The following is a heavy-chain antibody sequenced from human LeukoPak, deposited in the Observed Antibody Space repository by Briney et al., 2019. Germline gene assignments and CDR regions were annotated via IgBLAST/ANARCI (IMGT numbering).Heavy chain of an antibody. CDR3: ARGYGGNSHLDY. CDR1: GGSFSGYY. CDR2: MDYSGNT. Sequence: PSETLSLTCAVYGGSFSGYYWSWIRQPPGKGLEWIGYMDYSGNTNYNPSLKSRLTISVDTSKNHFSLNLSSVTAADTAVYFCARGYGGNSHLDYWGQGTLVTVSS. J-gene: IGHJ4*02. D-gene: IGHD4-23*01. V-gene: IGHV4-34*11.